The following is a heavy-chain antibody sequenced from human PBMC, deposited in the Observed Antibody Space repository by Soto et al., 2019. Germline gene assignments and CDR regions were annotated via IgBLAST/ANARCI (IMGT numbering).Heavy chain of an antibody. CDR1: GGSISSGGYS. CDR3: ARGSMSVSSGNSYFDY. Sequence: SETLSLTCAVSGGSISSGGYSWSWIRQPPGKGLEWIGYIYHSGSTYYNPSLKSRVTISVDRSKNQFSLKLSSVTAADTAVYYCARGSMSVSSGNSYFDYWGQGTRVTVSS. J-gene: IGHJ4*02. CDR2: IYHSGST. D-gene: IGHD3-22*01. V-gene: IGHV4-30-2*01.